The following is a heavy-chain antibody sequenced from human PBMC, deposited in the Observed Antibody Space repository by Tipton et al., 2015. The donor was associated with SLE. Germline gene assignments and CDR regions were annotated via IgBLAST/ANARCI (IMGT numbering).Heavy chain of an antibody. D-gene: IGHD4-17*01. J-gene: IGHJ2*01. CDR2: ISYDGSNK. CDR1: GFTFSSYA. CDR3: AKEEAFYDYGDSYWYFDL. V-gene: IGHV3-30*14. Sequence: SLRLSCAASGFTFSSYAMHWVRQAPGKGLEWVAVISYDGSNKYYADSVKGRFTISRDNSKNTLYLQMSSLRAEDTAVYYCAKEEAFYDYGDSYWYFDLWGRGTLVTVSS.